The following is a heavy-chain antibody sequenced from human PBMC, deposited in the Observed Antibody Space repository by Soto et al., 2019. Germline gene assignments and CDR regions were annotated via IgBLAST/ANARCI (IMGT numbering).Heavy chain of an antibody. CDR1: GFTFSSYA. J-gene: IGHJ4*02. CDR3: AKDRRSYDFTRGMSFDY. Sequence: EVQLLESGGGLVQPGGSLRLSCAASGFTFSSYAMSWVRQAPGKGLEWVSAISGSGGSTYYADSVKGRFTISRDNSKNTLDLQMNSLRAEDTAVYYCAKDRRSYDFTRGMSFDYWGQGTLVTVSS. CDR2: ISGSGGST. D-gene: IGHD3-3*01. V-gene: IGHV3-23*01.